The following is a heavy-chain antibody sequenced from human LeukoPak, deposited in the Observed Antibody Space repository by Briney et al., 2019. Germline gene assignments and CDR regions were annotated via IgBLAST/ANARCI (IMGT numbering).Heavy chain of an antibody. CDR2: IEYSGGSP. CDR3: TRNSGWYGIS. CDR1: GSTLSGYE. Sequence: GGSLRLSFTVSGSTLSGYEMSGIRQAPGKGLEWVSSIEYSGGSPYYADSVKGRFTISRDDSKNTLYLQLSSLRAEDTAVYYCTRNSGWYGISWGQGTLVIVSS. D-gene: IGHD6-19*01. V-gene: IGHV3-23*01. J-gene: IGHJ4*02.